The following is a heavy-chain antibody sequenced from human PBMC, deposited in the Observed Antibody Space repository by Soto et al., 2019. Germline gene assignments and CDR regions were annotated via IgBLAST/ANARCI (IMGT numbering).Heavy chain of an antibody. V-gene: IGHV1-46*01. CDR1: GYTFTSYY. J-gene: IGHJ5*02. Sequence: ASVKVSGKASGYTFTSYYMHWVRQAPGQGLEWMGIINPSGGSTSYAQKFQGRVTMTRDTSTSTVYMELSSLRSEDTAVYYCARVAPGIAAAGPRIAFDPWGQGTLVTVSS. D-gene: IGHD6-13*01. CDR2: INPSGGST. CDR3: ARVAPGIAAAGPRIAFDP.